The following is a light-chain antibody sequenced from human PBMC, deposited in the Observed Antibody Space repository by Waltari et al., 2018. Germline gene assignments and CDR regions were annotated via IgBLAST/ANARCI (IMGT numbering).Light chain of an antibody. Sequence: DIVLTQSPVSLSVTPGEPASISCRSSQSLRHSNGYHSLDWYLQKPGQSPQLLLYLGSSRASGVPDRFSGSGSGTDFTLKISRVEAEDVGVYYCMQGLQTPTFGGGTKVEIK. J-gene: IGKJ4*01. V-gene: IGKV2-28*01. CDR3: MQGLQTPT. CDR2: LGS. CDR1: QSLRHSNGYHS.